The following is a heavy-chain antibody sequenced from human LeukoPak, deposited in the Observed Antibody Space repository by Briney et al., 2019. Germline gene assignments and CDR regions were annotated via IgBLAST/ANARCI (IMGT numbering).Heavy chain of an antibody. J-gene: IGHJ5*02. D-gene: IGHD1-26*01. CDR1: GYTFGTHW. V-gene: IGHV1-46*01. CDR2: INPSGDVR. Sequence: ASVKVSCQASGYTFGTHWMHWVRPAPGQGLEWMAIINPSGDVRSYAQKFQGRVTVTRDMSTRTVYMELSDLRPEDTAVYYCARDYSGEWEQLTGWWFDPWGQGTLVIVSS. CDR3: ARDYSGEWEQLTGWWFDP.